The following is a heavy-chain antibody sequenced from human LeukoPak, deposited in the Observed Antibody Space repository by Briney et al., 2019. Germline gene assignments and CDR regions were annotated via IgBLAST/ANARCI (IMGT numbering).Heavy chain of an antibody. CDR3: ARSSGWYGDAFDI. Sequence: PSQTLSLTCTVSGGSISSGSYYWSWIRQPAGKGLEWIGRIYTSGSTNYNPSLKSRVTISVDTSKNQFSLKLSSVTAADTAVYYCARSSGWYGDAFDIWGQGTMVTVS. D-gene: IGHD6-19*01. CDR1: GGSISSGSYY. CDR2: IYTSGST. V-gene: IGHV4-61*02. J-gene: IGHJ3*02.